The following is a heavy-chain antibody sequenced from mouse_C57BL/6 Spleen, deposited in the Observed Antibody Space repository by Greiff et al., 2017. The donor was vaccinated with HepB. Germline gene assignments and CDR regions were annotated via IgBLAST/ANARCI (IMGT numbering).Heavy chain of an antibody. Sequence: VQGVESGPGLVQPSQSLSITCTVSGFSLTSYGVHWVRQPPGKGLEWLGVIWSGGSTDYNAAFISRLSISKDNSKSQVFFKMNSLQADDTAIYYCANNYGSSHYAMDYWGQGTSVTVSS. CDR2: IWSGGST. CDR1: GFSLTSYG. V-gene: IGHV2-4*01. J-gene: IGHJ4*01. CDR3: ANNYGSSHYAMDY. D-gene: IGHD1-1*01.